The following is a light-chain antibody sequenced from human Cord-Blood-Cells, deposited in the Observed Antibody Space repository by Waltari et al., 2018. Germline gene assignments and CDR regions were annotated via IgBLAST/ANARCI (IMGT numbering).Light chain of an antibody. CDR3: SSYTSSSIVV. CDR1: SSDGGGYNY. CDR2: EVS. Sequence: QSALTQPASASGSPGPSITISCTGTSSDGGGYNYVPWYQQHPGKAPKLMIYEVSNRPSGVSNRFSGSKSGNTASLTISGLQAEDEADYYCSSYTSSSIVVFGGGTKLTVL. V-gene: IGLV2-14*01. J-gene: IGLJ2*01.